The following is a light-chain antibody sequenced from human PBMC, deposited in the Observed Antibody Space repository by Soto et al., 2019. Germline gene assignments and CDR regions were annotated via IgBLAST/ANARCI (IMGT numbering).Light chain of an antibody. CDR3: QQRSNWPPTWT. CDR2: SAS. J-gene: IGKJ1*01. V-gene: IGKV3-11*01. CDR1: QSVNPYY. Sequence: EIVLTQSPGTLSLSPGERATLSCRASQSVNPYYLAWYQQKPGQAPRLLIYSASSRATGIPARFSGSGSGTDFTLTISSLEPEDFAVYYCQQRSNWPPTWTFGQGTKVEIK.